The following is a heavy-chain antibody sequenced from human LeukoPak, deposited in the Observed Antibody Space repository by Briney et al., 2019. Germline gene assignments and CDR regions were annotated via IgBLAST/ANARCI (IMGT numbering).Heavy chain of an antibody. V-gene: IGHV3-53*01. J-gene: IGHJ5*02. CDR1: GFTVSSNY. D-gene: IGHD5-12*01. CDR2: IYSGGST. CDR3: ARDRGYSGYEP. Sequence: PGGSLRLSCAASGFTVSSNYMSWVRQAPGKGLEWVSVIYSGGSTYYTDSVKGRFIISRDNSKNTLYLQMNSLRAEDTAVYYCARDRGYSGYEPWGQGTLVTVSS.